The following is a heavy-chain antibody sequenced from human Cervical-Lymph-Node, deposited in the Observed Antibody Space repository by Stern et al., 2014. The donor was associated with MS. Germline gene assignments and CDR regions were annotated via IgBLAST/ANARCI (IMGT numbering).Heavy chain of an antibody. CDR3: ARHTAGGWSFDV. D-gene: IGHD5-18*01. V-gene: IGHV5-51*01. Sequence: VQLVQSGAEVKKPGESLKISCRGFGYNFLTYWIGWVRQKPGKCLGWMGIIYPDDSDITYSPSFQGQVTISADKSISTAFLQWTSLKASDSAMYYCARHTAGGWSFDVWGRGTLVTVSS. CDR2: IYPDDSDI. J-gene: IGHJ2*01. CDR1: GYNFLTYW.